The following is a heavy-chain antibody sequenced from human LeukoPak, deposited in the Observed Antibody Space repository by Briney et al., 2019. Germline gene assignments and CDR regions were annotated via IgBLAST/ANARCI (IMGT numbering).Heavy chain of an antibody. V-gene: IGHV3-30*02. D-gene: IGHD3-22*01. CDR1: EFTFGH. Sequence: GGSLRLSCEASEFTFGHMVWVRQAPGKGLEGVAFIRSDATFQYYADSVKGRCTISRDNSNNTLYLQMTSLRAEDTAIYYCAKEFSLYYYDSSGYFDVWGQGTMATVSS. J-gene: IGHJ3*01. CDR3: AKEFSLYYYDSSGYFDV. CDR2: IRSDATFQ.